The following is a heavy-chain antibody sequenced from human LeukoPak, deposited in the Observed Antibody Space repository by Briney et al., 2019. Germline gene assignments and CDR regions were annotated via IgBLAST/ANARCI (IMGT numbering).Heavy chain of an antibody. CDR1: GGTFSSYA. D-gene: IGHD3-10*01. J-gene: IGHJ5*02. CDR3: ASYASGYNWLKA. V-gene: IGHV1-69*13. CDR2: IIPIFGTA. Sequence: SVKVSCKASGGTFSSYAISWVRQAPGQGLEWMGGIIPIFGTANYAQKFQGRVTITADESTSTAYMELSSLRSEDTAVYYCASYASGYNWLKAWGQGTLVTVSS.